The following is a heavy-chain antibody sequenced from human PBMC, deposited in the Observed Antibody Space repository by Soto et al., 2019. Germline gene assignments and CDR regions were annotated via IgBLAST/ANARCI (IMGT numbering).Heavy chain of an antibody. J-gene: IGHJ5*02. Sequence: GGSLRLSCDVSGFTFSAKSMNWVRQAPGKGLEWVSSISGSGSYIYYTDSVKGRFIISRDNAKNSVYLQMNSLRAEDTAVYYCASDTAMVKAAWGQGTLVTVSS. CDR2: ISGSGSYI. V-gene: IGHV3-21*01. CDR3: ASDTAMVKAA. CDR1: GFTFSAKS. D-gene: IGHD5-18*01.